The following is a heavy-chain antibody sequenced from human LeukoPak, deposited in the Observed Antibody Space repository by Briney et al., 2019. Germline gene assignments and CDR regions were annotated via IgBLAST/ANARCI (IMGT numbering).Heavy chain of an antibody. V-gene: IGHV3-23*01. D-gene: IGHD2-15*01. CDR2: ISGSGGST. Sequence: PGGSLRLSCAASGFTFSSYAMSWVRQAPGKGLEWVSAISGSGGSTYYADSVKGRFTISRDNSKNTLYLQINSLRAEDTAVYYCAKVGCSGGSCYYYYGMDVWGKGTTVTVSS. CDR3: AKVGCSGGSCYYYYGMDV. J-gene: IGHJ6*04. CDR1: GFTFSSYA.